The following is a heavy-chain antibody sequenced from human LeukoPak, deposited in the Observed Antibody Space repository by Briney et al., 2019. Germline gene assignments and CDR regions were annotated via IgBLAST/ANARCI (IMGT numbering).Heavy chain of an antibody. CDR1: GFTFSSYG. J-gene: IGHJ4*02. Sequence: GGSLRLSCAASGFTFSSYGMHWVRQAPGKGLEWVAFIRYDGSSKYYADSVKGRFTISRDNSKNTLYLQMNSLRAEDTAVYYCAKRYCPSTSCNIGFDYWGQGTLVTVSS. D-gene: IGHD2-2*02. CDR2: IRYDGSSK. V-gene: IGHV3-30*02. CDR3: AKRYCPSTSCNIGFDY.